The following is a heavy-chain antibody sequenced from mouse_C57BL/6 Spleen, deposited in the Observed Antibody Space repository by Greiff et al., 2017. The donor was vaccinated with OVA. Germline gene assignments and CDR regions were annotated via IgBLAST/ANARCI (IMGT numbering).Heavy chain of an antibody. D-gene: IGHD1-1*02. CDR1: GYTFPSYG. CDR2: IYPRSGNT. Sequence: QVQLQQSGAELARPGASVKLSCKASGYTFPSYGISWVKQRTGQGLEWIGEIYPRSGNTYYNEKFKGKATLTADKSSSTAYMELRSLTSEDSAVYFCARLWPEEYYFDYWGQGTTLTVSS. CDR3: ARLWPEEYYFDY. J-gene: IGHJ2*01. V-gene: IGHV1-81*01.